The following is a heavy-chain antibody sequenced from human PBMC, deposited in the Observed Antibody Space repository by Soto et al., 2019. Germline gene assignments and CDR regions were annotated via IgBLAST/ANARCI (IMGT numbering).Heavy chain of an antibody. V-gene: IGHV1-69*06. J-gene: IGHJ5*02. D-gene: IGHD2-15*01. CDR1: GGTFSSYA. CDR2: IIPIFGTA. Sequence: SVKVSCKASGGTFSSYAISWVRQAPGQGLEWMGGIIPIFGTANYAQKFQGRVTITADKSTSTAYMELSSLRSEDTAVYYCAGGYCSGGSCYSLRRYNWFDPWGQGTLVTVSS. CDR3: AGGYCSGGSCYSLRRYNWFDP.